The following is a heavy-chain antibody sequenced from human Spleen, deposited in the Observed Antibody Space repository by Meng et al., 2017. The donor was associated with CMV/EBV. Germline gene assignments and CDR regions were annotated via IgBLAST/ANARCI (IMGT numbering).Heavy chain of an antibody. CDR1: GYTFTSYG. J-gene: IGHJ5*02. V-gene: IGHV1-18*01. Sequence: ASVKVSCKASGYTFTSYGISWVRQAPGQGLEWMGWISAYNGNTNYAQKLQGRVTMTTDTSTSTAYMELRSLRSDDTAVYYCARGLSYYEILTGYYNWFDPWGQGTLVTVSS. CDR3: ARGLSYYEILTGYYNWFDP. CDR2: ISAYNGNT. D-gene: IGHD3-9*01.